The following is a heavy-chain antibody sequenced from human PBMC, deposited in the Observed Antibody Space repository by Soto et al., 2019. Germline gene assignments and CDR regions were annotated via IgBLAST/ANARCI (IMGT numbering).Heavy chain of an antibody. Sequence: GGSLTLSCAASGFTFSSYAMSWVRQAPGKGLEWVSAISGSGGSTYYADSVKGRFTISRDNSKNTLYLQMNSLRAEDTAVYYCAKDEGGIYSSSWFDFDPWGQGTLVTVSS. J-gene: IGHJ5*02. V-gene: IGHV3-23*01. CDR2: ISGSGGST. CDR3: AKDEGGIYSSSWFDFDP. D-gene: IGHD6-13*01. CDR1: GFTFSSYA.